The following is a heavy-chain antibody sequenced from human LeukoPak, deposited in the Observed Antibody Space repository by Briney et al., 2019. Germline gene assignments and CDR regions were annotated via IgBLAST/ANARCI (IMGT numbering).Heavy chain of an antibody. Sequence: GGSLRLSCAASGFTFSSYAMSWVRQAPGKGLEWVSAISGSGGSTYYADSVKGRFTISRDNSKNTLYLQMNSLRAEDTAVYYCAKDELAGYYYDSSGYSLWGQGTLVTVSS. CDR3: AKDELAGYYYDSSGYSL. J-gene: IGHJ4*02. CDR1: GFTFSSYA. CDR2: ISGSGGST. D-gene: IGHD3-22*01. V-gene: IGHV3-23*01.